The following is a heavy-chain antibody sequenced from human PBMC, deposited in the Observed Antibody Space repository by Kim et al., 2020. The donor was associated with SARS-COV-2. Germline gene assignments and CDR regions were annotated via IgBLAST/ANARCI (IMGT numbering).Heavy chain of an antibody. CDR2: INHSGST. V-gene: IGHV4-34*01. CDR1: GGSFSGYY. Sequence: SETLSLTCAVYGGSFSGYYWSWIRQPPGKGLEWIGEINHSGSTNYNPSLKSRVTISVDTSKNQFSLKLSSVTAADTAVYYCARDERYYYGSGSPLGDYYG. CDR3: ARDERYYYGSGSPLGDYYG. J-gene: IGHJ6*01. D-gene: IGHD3-10*01.